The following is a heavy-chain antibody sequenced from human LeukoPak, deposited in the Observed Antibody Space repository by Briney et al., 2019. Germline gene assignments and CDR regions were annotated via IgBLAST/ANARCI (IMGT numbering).Heavy chain of an antibody. V-gene: IGHV4-4*07. J-gene: IGHJ6*03. CDR2: IYTSGSP. D-gene: IGHD3-16*01. CDR3: ARVKDPGGYYYYYYMDV. CDR1: SGSISSYD. Sequence: SETLSLTCTVSSGSISSYDWSWIRQPAGKGLEWIGRIYTSGSPNYNPSLKSRVTMSVDTSKNQFSLKLSSVTAADTAVYYCARVKDPGGYYYYYYMDVWGKGTTVTVSS.